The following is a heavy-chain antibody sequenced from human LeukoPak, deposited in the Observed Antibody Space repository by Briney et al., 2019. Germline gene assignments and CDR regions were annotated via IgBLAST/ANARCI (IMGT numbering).Heavy chain of an antibody. CDR2: ISYDGSNK. Sequence: GGSLRLSCAASGFTFSSYAMHWVRQAPGKGLEWVAVISYDGSNKYSADSVKGRFTISRDNAKNTLDLQMNSLRAEDTAVYYCARRSSGSPPYYFDYWGQGTLVTVSS. J-gene: IGHJ4*02. D-gene: IGHD1-26*01. V-gene: IGHV3-30-3*01. CDR1: GFTFSSYA. CDR3: ARRSSGSPPYYFDY.